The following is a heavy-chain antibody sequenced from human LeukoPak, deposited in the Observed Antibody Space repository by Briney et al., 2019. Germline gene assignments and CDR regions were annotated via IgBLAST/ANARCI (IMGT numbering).Heavy chain of an antibody. D-gene: IGHD6-19*01. J-gene: IGHJ4*02. CDR1: GFTFSSYG. V-gene: IGHV3-48*04. CDR2: ISSSGSTI. CDR3: ARVTAVAAPWVY. Sequence: GGSLRLSCAASGFTFSSYGMNWARQAPGKGLEWVSYISSSGSTIQYADSVEGRFTISRDNAKNSLYLQTNSLRAEDTAVYYCARVTAVAAPWVYWGQGTQVTVSS.